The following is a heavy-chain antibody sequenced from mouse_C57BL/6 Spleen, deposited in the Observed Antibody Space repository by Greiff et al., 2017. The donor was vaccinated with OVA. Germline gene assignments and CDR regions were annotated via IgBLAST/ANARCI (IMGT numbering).Heavy chain of an antibody. CDR1: GFSFNTYA. CDR3: VRHDGLPDAMDY. CDR2: IRSKSNNYAT. V-gene: IGHV10-1*01. Sequence: EVKLVESGGGLVQPKGSLKLSCAASGFSFNTYAMNWVRQAPGKGLEWVARIRSKSNNYATYYADSVKDRFTISRDDSESMLYLQMNNLKTEDTAMYYCVRHDGLPDAMDYWGQGTSVTVSS. J-gene: IGHJ4*01. D-gene: IGHD5-5*01.